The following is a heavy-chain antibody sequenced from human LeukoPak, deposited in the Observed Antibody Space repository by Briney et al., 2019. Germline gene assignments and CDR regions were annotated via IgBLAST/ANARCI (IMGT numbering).Heavy chain of an antibody. V-gene: IGHV3-23*01. Sequence: GGSLRLSCAASGFTFSSYAMSWVRQAPGKGLEWVSAISGSGGSTYYADSVKGRFTISRDNSKNTLYLQMNSLRAEDTAVYYCASDIVVVPGASDYWGQGTLVTVSS. CDR1: GFTFSSYA. J-gene: IGHJ4*02. CDR3: ASDIVVVPGASDY. CDR2: ISGSGGST. D-gene: IGHD2-2*01.